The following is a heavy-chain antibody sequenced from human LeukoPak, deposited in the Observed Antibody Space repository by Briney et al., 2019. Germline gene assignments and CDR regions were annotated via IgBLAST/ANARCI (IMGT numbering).Heavy chain of an antibody. CDR1: GDSISSSGYY. CDR3: ARDFRGGYDFWSGYYTPYYFDY. CDR2: MYYSGST. D-gene: IGHD3-3*01. V-gene: IGHV4-39*07. J-gene: IGHJ4*02. Sequence: PSETLSLTCTVSGDSISSSGYYWGWIRQPPGKGLEWIGSMYYSGSTYYNPSLKSRVTISVDTSKNHFSLKLSSVTAADTAVYYCARDFRGGYDFWSGYYTPYYFDYWGQGTLVTVSP.